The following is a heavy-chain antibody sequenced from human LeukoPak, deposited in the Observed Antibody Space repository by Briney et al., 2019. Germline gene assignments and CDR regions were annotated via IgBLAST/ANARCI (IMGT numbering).Heavy chain of an antibody. D-gene: IGHD6-19*01. CDR2: LSSDSGYI. J-gene: IGHJ5*02. CDR1: GFTFSGYS. V-gene: IGHV3-21*06. CDR3: TRSPDRAYSQTGSGRYVT. Sequence: GGSLRLSCVASGFTFSGYSMNWIRQAPGRGLESVSSLSSDSGYIYYADSVRGRFTAPRDNAANSLNLHMTSLRADDTAVYFCTRSPDRAYSQTGSGRYVTWCQGTLVSVSS.